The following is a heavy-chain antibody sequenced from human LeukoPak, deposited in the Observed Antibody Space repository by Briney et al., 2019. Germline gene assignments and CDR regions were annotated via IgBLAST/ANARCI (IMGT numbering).Heavy chain of an antibody. Sequence: SETLSLTCVVYGGSFSGSYWSWIRQPPGKGLEWIGEIKYSGSTTYNPSLKSRVTISADTSKNQFSLKLSSVTAADTAVYYCARELAAAGHFDYWGQGTLVTVSS. CDR3: ARELAAAGHFDY. CDR2: IKYSGST. J-gene: IGHJ4*02. CDR1: GGSFSGSY. D-gene: IGHD6-13*01. V-gene: IGHV4-34*01.